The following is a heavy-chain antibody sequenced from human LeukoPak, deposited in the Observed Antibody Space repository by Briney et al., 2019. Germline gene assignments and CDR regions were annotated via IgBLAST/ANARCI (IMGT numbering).Heavy chain of an antibody. CDR3: ARDMTKLGYFDY. CDR1: GFTVSSNY. J-gene: IGHJ4*02. D-gene: IGHD7-27*01. Sequence: GGSLRLSCTAYGFTVSSNYMSWVRQAPGKGLEWVSVIYSGGSTYYADSVKGRFTISRDNSKNTLYLQMNSLRAEDTAVYYCARDMTKLGYFDYWGQGTLVTVSS. CDR2: IYSGGST. V-gene: IGHV3-66*02.